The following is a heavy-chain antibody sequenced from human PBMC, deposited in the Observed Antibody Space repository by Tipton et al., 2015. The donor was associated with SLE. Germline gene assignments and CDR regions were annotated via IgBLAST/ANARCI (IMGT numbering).Heavy chain of an antibody. D-gene: IGHD7-27*01. CDR3: ARDRDWGSLDAFDI. J-gene: IGHJ3*02. Sequence: LRLSCTVSGGSISSGSYYWSWIRQPAGKGLEWIGYIYTSGSTNYNPSLKSRVTISVDTSKNQFSLKLSSVTAADTAVYYCARDRDWGSLDAFDIWGQGTMVTVSS. CDR1: GGSISSGSYY. CDR2: IYTSGST. V-gene: IGHV4-61*09.